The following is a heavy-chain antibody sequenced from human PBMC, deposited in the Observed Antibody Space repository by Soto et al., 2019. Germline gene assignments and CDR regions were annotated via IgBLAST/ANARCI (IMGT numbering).Heavy chain of an antibody. CDR1: GYTFTIYG. D-gene: IGHD2-2*03. V-gene: IGHV1-18*01. CDR2: ISPDNGNT. J-gene: IGHJ5*02. CDR3: ARVLDIVVVPAARPNWFDP. Sequence: ASVKVSCKASGYTFTIYGINWVRQAPGQGLEWMGWISPDNGNTNYAQKLQGRVTMTTDTSTSTAYMELRSLRSDDTAVYYCARVLDIVVVPAARPNWFDPWGQGTLVTVSS.